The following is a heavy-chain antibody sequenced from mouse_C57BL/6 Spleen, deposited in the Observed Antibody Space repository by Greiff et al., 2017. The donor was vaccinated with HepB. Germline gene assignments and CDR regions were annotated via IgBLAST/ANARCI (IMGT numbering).Heavy chain of an antibody. D-gene: IGHD2-12*01. V-gene: IGHV5-4*01. CDR2: ISVGGSYT. CDR3: ARDAYYSLYWYFDV. CDR1: GFTFSSYA. Sequence: EVMLVESGGGLVKPGGSLKLSCAASGFTFSSYAMSWVRQTPEKRLEWVATISVGGSYTYYPDNVKGRFTISRDNAKNNLYLQMSHLKSEDTAMYYCARDAYYSLYWYFDVWGTGTTVTVSS. J-gene: IGHJ1*03.